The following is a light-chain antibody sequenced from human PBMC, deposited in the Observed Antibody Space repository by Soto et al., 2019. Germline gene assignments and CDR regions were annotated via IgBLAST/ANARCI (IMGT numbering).Light chain of an antibody. CDR3: SSYAGSNNFGVV. Sequence: QSVLPQPPSASGSPGQSVTISCTGTSSDVGGYNYVSWYQQHPGKAPKLMIYEVSKRPSGVPDRFSGSKSGNTASLTVSGLQAEDEADYYCSSYAGSNNFGVVFGGGTKVTVL. CDR1: SSDVGGYNY. CDR2: EVS. J-gene: IGLJ2*01. V-gene: IGLV2-8*01.